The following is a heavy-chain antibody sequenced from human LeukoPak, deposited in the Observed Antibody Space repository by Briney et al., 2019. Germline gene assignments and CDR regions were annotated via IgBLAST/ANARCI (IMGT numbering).Heavy chain of an antibody. CDR2: IYSGGST. CDR3: AREGQQLVRGYYYYYMDV. Sequence: GSLRLSCAASGFTVSSNYMSWVRQAPGKGLEWVSVIYSGGSTYYADSVKGRFTISRDNSKNTLYLQMNSLRAEDTAVYYCAREGQQLVRGYYYYYMDVWGKGTTVTVSS. V-gene: IGHV3-53*01. J-gene: IGHJ6*03. CDR1: GFTVSSNY. D-gene: IGHD6-13*01.